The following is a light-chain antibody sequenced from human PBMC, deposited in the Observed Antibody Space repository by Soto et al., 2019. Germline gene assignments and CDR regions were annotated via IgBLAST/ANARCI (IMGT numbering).Light chain of an antibody. Sequence: QSLSRPAASGSAAPGQKFTISCSASSSKIGVKSVSWYQQLPGTAPKLLIYDDNKRPSGIPDRFSGSKSGTSATLGITGFQTGDEADYYCGSWDSSVSAYFFGTGTKVTVL. CDR2: DDN. V-gene: IGLV1-51*01. CDR3: GSWDSSVSAYF. J-gene: IGLJ1*01. CDR1: SSKIGVKS.